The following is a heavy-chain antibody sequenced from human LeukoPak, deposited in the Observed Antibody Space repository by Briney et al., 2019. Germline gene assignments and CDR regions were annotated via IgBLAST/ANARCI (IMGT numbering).Heavy chain of an antibody. V-gene: IGHV3-30*02. CDR3: ARGTHIVVVTAPPGV. CDR1: GFTFSNYG. J-gene: IGHJ6*02. D-gene: IGHD2-21*02. Sequence: PGGSLRLSCAASGFTFSNYGMHWVRQAPGKGLEWVAIIWHDGSGKYYADSVKGRFTISRDNSKNTLYLQMNSLRAEDTAVYYCARGTHIVVVTAPPGVWGQGTTVTVSS. CDR2: IWHDGSGK.